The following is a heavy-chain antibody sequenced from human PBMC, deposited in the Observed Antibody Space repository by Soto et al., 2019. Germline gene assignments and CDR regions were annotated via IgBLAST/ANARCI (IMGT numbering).Heavy chain of an antibody. Sequence: SETLSLTCAVSGGSISSSNWWSWVRQPPGKGLEWIGEIYHSGSTNYNPSLKSRVTISVDKSKNQFSLKLSSVTAADTAVYYWASSIGVILNYFDYWGQGTLVTVSS. V-gene: IGHV4-4*02. CDR1: GGSISSSNW. D-gene: IGHD3-10*01. CDR2: IYHSGST. CDR3: ASSIGVILNYFDY. J-gene: IGHJ4*02.